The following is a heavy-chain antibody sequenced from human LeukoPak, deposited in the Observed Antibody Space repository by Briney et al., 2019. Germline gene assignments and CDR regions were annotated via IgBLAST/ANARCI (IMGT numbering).Heavy chain of an antibody. CDR2: ISRNSGSI. J-gene: IGHJ3*02. CDR1: GFTFDDYA. D-gene: IGHD6-13*01. V-gene: IGHV3-9*03. Sequence: GRSLRLSCAASGFTFDDYAMHWVRQAPGKGLEWVSGISRNSGSIGYADSVKGRFTISRDNAKNSLYLQMNSLRAEDMALYYCAKDIAAEAAAGLQAFDIWGQGTMVTVSS. CDR3: AKDIAAEAAAGLQAFDI.